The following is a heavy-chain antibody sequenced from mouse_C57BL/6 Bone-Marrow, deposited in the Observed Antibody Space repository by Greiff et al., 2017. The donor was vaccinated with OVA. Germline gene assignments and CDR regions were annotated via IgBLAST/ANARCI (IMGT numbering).Heavy chain of an antibody. CDR3: ARIGRRGLYAMDY. CDR1: GYTFTSYW. D-gene: IGHD3-3*01. CDR2: INPSSGYT. Sequence: VQLQQSGAELAKPGASVKLSCKASGYTFTSYWMHWVKQRPGQGLEWIGYINPSSGYTKYNQKFKDKATLTADKSSNTAYMQLSSLTDEDSAVYYCARIGRRGLYAMDYWGQGTSVTVSS. J-gene: IGHJ4*01. V-gene: IGHV1-7*01.